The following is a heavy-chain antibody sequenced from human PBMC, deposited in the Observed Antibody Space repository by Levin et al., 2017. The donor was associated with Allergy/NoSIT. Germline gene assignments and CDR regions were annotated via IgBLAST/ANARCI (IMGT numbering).Heavy chain of an antibody. CDR2: IYYSGST. J-gene: IGHJ6*02. CDR3: ARHERFLDCMDV. V-gene: IGHV4-39*01. Sequence: RSQTLSLTCTVSGGSISSSSYYWGWIRQPPGKGLEWIGSIYYSGSTYYNPSLKSRVTISVDTSKNQFSLKLSSVTAADTAVYYCARHERFLDCMDVWGQGTTVTVSS. D-gene: IGHD3-3*01. CDR1: GGSISSSSYY.